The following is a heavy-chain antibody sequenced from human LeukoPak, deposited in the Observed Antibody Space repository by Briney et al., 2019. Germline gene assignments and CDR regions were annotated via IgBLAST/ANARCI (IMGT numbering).Heavy chain of an antibody. CDR3: ARDPYGDYREGWFDP. V-gene: IGHV1-69*01. Sequence: SVKVSCKASGGTFSSYAISWVRQAPGQGLEWMGGIIPIFGTANYAQKFQGRVTITADESTSTAYMELSSLRSEDTAVYYCARDPYGDYREGWFDPWGQGTLVIVSS. CDR2: IIPIFGTA. CDR1: GGTFSSYA. J-gene: IGHJ5*02. D-gene: IGHD4-17*01.